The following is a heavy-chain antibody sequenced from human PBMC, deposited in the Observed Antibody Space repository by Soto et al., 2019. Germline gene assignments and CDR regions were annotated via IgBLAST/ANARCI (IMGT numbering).Heavy chain of an antibody. CDR1: RFTFSNYV. D-gene: IGHD6-6*01. CDR2: ICGDSAST. J-gene: IGHJ4*02. CDR3: AKGSTAARPYFFGY. V-gene: IGHV3-23*01. Sequence: FLSISCAASRFTFSNYVMSWVRQAPGKGLDWVSAICGDSASTYYAESLKGRFTISRDNSKNTLYLQMNSLRADDTAIDYCAKGSTAARPYFFGYWGQGTLVTVSS.